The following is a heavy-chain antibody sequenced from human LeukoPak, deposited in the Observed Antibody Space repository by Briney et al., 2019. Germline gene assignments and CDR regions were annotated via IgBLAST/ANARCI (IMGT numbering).Heavy chain of an antibody. Sequence: GGSLRLSCAASGFTFSRYSMNWVRQAPGKGLEWVSAISGSGGSTYYADSVKGRFTISRDNSKNTLYLQMNSLRAEDTAVYYCAKELAVAGPGVYFDYWGQGTLVTVSS. D-gene: IGHD6-19*01. CDR3: AKELAVAGPGVYFDY. CDR2: ISGSGGST. J-gene: IGHJ4*02. V-gene: IGHV3-23*01. CDR1: GFTFSRYS.